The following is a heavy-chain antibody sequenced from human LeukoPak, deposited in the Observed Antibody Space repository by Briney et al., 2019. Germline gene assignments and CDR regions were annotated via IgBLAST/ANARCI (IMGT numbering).Heavy chain of an antibody. CDR1: GGSICTYY. CDR3: ARRPNGGWYFDY. D-gene: IGHD6-19*01. CDR2: IYASGGT. Sequence: PSETLSLTCSVSGGSICTYYWSWIGQPAGKGLDWIGRIYASGGTNYNPSLKSRVTMSVDTSTNQFSLRHSAVTAADTAVYYCARRPNGGWYFDYWGQGTLVTVSS. V-gene: IGHV4-4*07. J-gene: IGHJ4*02.